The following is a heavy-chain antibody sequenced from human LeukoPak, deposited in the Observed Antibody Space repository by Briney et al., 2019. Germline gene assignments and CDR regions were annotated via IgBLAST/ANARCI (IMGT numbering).Heavy chain of an antibody. CDR2: IIPIFGTA. J-gene: IGHJ4*02. V-gene: IGHV1-69*05. D-gene: IGHD6-13*01. CDR1: GGTFSNYA. Sequence: SVKVSCKASGGTFSNYAISWVRQAPGQGLEWMGGIIPIFGTANYAQKFQGRVTITTDESTSTAYMELSSLRSEDTAVYYCAREVDGIAAVWGQGTLVTVSS. CDR3: AREVDGIAAV.